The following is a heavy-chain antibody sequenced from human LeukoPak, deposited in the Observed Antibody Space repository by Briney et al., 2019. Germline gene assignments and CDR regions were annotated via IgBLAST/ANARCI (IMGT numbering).Heavy chain of an antibody. V-gene: IGHV3-74*01. CDR1: GFTFSSDW. CDR3: ARHPYDILTGPSFDY. CDR2: INRDGRST. D-gene: IGHD3-9*01. J-gene: IGHJ4*02. Sequence: PGGSLRLSCAASGFTFSSDWMHWVRQASGKGLVWVSRINRDGRSTTYADSVKGRFTISRDNAKNTLYLQMNSLRAEDTAVYYCARHPYDILTGPSFDYWGQGTLVTVSS.